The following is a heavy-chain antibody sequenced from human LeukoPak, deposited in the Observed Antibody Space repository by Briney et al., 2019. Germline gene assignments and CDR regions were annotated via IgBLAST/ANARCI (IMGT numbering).Heavy chain of an antibody. J-gene: IGHJ4*02. V-gene: IGHV3-23*01. CDR2: ISHDGGST. CDR1: GFSFSSYA. CDR3: AKVKFYFDN. Sequence: GGSLRLSCAASGFSFSSYAMSWVRQAPGKGLEWVSHISHDGGSTYYADSVKGRFTISRDNSKNTLYLQMSSLKDEDTAIYYCAKVKFYFDNWGQGTLVTVSS.